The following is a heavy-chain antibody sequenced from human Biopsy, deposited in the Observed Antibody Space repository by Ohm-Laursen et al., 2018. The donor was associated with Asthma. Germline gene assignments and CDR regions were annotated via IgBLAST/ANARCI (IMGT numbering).Heavy chain of an antibody. V-gene: IGHV3-30*01. D-gene: IGHD1-1*01. Sequence: SLRLSCSASGFSFSNFAIHWVRQAPGKGLEWVGVISKDASTQDYADSVKGRFTMARDNSKNTLDLQMNSLREVDTAVYYCVRDGTDDAFDIWGQGTVVSVSS. CDR2: ISKDASTQ. CDR3: VRDGTDDAFDI. J-gene: IGHJ3*02. CDR1: GFSFSNFA.